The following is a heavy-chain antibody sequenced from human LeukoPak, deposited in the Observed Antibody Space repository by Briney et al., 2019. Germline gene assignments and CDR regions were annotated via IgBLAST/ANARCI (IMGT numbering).Heavy chain of an antibody. CDR3: ARVARQKDSSGYYYGNWFDP. CDR2: IYPGDSDT. V-gene: IGHV5-51*01. J-gene: IGHJ5*02. Sequence: GESLEISCKGSGYHFTSYWIGWVRPLPGKGLEWMGIIYPGDSDTIYSPSFQGQVTISADKSISTAYLQWSSLKASDTAMYYCARVARQKDSSGYYYGNWFDPWGQGTLVTVSS. CDR1: GYHFTSYW. D-gene: IGHD3-22*01.